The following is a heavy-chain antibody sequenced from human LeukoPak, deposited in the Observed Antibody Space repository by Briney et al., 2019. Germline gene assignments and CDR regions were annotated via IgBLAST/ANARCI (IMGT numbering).Heavy chain of an antibody. J-gene: IGHJ4*02. CDR2: ISYDGSNK. CDR1: GFTFSSYA. Sequence: GGSLRLSCAASGFTFSSYAMHWVRQAPGKGLEWVAVISYDGSNKYYADSVKGRFTISRDNSKNTLYLQMNSLRAEDTAVYYCARRRDYYDSSGYLYYLDYWGQGTLVTVSS. V-gene: IGHV3-30-3*01. D-gene: IGHD3-22*01. CDR3: ARRRDYYDSSGYLYYLDY.